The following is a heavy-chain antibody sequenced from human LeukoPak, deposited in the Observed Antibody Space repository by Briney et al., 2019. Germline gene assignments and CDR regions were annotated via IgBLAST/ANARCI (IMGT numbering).Heavy chain of an antibody. CDR1: GFTFSSYW. V-gene: IGHV3-74*01. Sequence: PGGSLRLSCAASGFTFSSYWMHWVRQAPGKGLVWVSRINSDGSSTSYADSVKGRFTISRDNAKNTLYLQMNSLRAEDTAMYYCARVSRKEYCSGGSCRGAFDIWGQGTMVTVSS. D-gene: IGHD2-15*01. J-gene: IGHJ3*02. CDR3: ARVSRKEYCSGGSCRGAFDI. CDR2: INSDGSST.